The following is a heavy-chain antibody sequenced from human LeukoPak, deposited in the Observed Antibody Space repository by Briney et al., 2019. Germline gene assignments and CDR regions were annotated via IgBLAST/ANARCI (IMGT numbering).Heavy chain of an antibody. CDR2: ISGTGGST. CDR3: ANQGSWSAFDI. Sequence: PGGSLRLSCAASGFTFSSYEMNWVRQAPGKGLEWVSAISGTGGSTSYGDSVRGRFTVSRDTSKNTVYLQMNSLRAEDTAVYYCANQGSWSAFDIWGQGTMVTVSS. V-gene: IGHV3-23*01. J-gene: IGHJ3*02. D-gene: IGHD6-13*01. CDR1: GFTFSSYE.